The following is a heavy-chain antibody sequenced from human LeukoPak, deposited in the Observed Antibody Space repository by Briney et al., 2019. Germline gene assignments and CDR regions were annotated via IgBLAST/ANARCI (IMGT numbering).Heavy chain of an antibody. CDR3: AKVGYSSGYHFDY. CDR2: ISGSGGST. V-gene: IGHV3-23*01. D-gene: IGHD2-15*01. Sequence: PGGSLRLSCGASGFTFSSYAMSWVRQAPGEGLEWVSAISGSGGSTYYADSVKGRFTISRDNSKNTLYLQMNSLRAEDTAVYYCAKVGYSSGYHFDYWGQGTLVTVSS. CDR1: GFTFSSYA. J-gene: IGHJ4*02.